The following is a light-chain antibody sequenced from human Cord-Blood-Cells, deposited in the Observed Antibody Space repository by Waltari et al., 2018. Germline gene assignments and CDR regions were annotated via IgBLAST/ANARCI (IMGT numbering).Light chain of an antibody. CDR2: DVS. V-gene: IGLV2-14*03. CDR1: SSDVGGYNY. Sequence: QSALTQPASVSGSPGQSITISCTGTSSDVGGYNYVSWYQHHPGTAPTLMIYDVSNRPSGVSNRFSGSKSGNTASLTISGLQAEDEADYYCSSYTSNVVFGGGTKLTVL. J-gene: IGLJ2*01. CDR3: SSYTSNVV.